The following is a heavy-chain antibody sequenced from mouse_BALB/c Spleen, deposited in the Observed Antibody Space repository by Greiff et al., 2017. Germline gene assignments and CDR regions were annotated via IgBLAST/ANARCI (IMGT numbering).Heavy chain of an antibody. CDR1: GYAFSSSW. CDR3: ARGNDYDLSWFAY. D-gene: IGHD2-4*01. Sequence: QVQLKESGPELVKPGASVKISCKASGYAFSSSWMNWVKQRPGQGLEWIGRIYPGDGDTHYNGKFKGKATLTADKSSSTAYMQLSSLTSVDSAVYFCARGNDYDLSWFAYWGQGTLVTVAA. J-gene: IGHJ3*01. V-gene: IGHV1-82*01. CDR2: IYPGDGDT.